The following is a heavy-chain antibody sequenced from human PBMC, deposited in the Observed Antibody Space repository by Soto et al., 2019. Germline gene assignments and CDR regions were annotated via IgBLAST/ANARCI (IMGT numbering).Heavy chain of an antibody. CDR2: ISSSGSTI. V-gene: IGHV3-48*03. J-gene: IGHJ3*02. Sequence: GGSLRLSCAASGSTNSNYKVNWVRQSPGKGLEWVSYISSSGSTIYYADSVKGRFSISRDNAKNSLYLQMNSLRAEDTAIYYCARERDDYRNAFDIWGQGTMVTVSS. CDR3: ARERDDYRNAFDI. CDR1: GSTNSNYK. D-gene: IGHD4-4*01.